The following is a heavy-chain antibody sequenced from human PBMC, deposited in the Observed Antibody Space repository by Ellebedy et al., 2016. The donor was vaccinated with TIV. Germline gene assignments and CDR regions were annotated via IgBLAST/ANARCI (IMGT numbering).Heavy chain of an antibody. D-gene: IGHD2-2*02. Sequence: GESLKISCAASGLTFSRYAMTWVRQAPGKGLEWVSAINSISGSTWYAESVKGRFTISRDNSKNTLYLQMNSLRAEDTAVYYCAKGYMSPFDYWGQGILVTVSS. CDR1: GLTFSRYA. CDR3: AKGYMSPFDY. V-gene: IGHV3-23*01. J-gene: IGHJ4*02. CDR2: INSISGST.